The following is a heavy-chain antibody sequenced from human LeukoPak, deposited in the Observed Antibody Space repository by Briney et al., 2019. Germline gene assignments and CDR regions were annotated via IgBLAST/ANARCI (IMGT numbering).Heavy chain of an antibody. V-gene: IGHV3-43*02. Sequence: PGGSLRLSCAASGFSFDDYPMHWVRQAPGKGLEWVSLINEDGGKTFYADSVRDRFTISRDNSKNSLYLQMNSLRTEDTALYYCAKEIDTLGTNAFDIWGQGTIVTVSS. CDR3: AKEIDTLGTNAFDI. CDR2: INEDGGKT. J-gene: IGHJ3*02. D-gene: IGHD2-15*01. CDR1: GFSFDDYP.